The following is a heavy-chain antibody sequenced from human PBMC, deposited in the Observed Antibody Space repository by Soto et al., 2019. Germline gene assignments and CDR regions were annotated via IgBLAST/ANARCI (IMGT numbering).Heavy chain of an antibody. Sequence: PGGSLRLSCAASGFTFDDYAMHWVRQAPGKGLEWVSGISWNSGSIGYADSVKGRFTISRDNAKNSLYLQMNSLRAEDTALYYCAKDMDDFWSGYYFDYWGQGTLVTVSS. CDR1: GFTFDDYA. CDR2: ISWNSGSI. V-gene: IGHV3-9*01. D-gene: IGHD3-3*01. J-gene: IGHJ4*02. CDR3: AKDMDDFWSGYYFDY.